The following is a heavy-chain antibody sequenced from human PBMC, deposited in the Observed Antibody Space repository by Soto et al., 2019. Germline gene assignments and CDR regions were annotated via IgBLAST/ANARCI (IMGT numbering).Heavy chain of an antibody. D-gene: IGHD3-10*01. J-gene: IGHJ4*02. CDR3: ARGHYGSGSFHFDY. CDR1: GGSISSGGYY. Sequence: SETLSLTCIVSGGSISSGGYYWSWIRQHPGKGLEWIGYIFYSGSTYYNPSLKSRVTISVDTSKNQFSLKLNSVTAADTAVYYCARGHYGSGSFHFDYWGQGTLVTVSS. CDR2: IFYSGST. V-gene: IGHV4-31*03.